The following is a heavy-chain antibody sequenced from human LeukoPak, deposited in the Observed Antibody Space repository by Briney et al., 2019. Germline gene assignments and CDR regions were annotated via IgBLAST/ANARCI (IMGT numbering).Heavy chain of an antibody. CDR1: GVTVSSNY. CDR2: IYSDGST. V-gene: IGHV3-53*01. Sequence: PGGSLRLSCPASGVTVSSNYMSWVRQAPGKGLEWVSEIYSDGSTYYAASVKGRFSISRDNSKNTVYLQMNSLRAEDTAVYYCARELREHGVFDIWGQGTTVTVSS. D-gene: IGHD1-26*01. J-gene: IGHJ3*02. CDR3: ARELREHGVFDI.